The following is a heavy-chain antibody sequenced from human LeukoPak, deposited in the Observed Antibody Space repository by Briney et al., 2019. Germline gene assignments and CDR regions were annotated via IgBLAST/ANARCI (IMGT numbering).Heavy chain of an antibody. V-gene: IGHV3-7*01. D-gene: IGHD4-11*01. CDR3: ARPDYTAYLRWLDS. CDR1: GFTFSSYL. Sequence: GGSLRLSCAASGFTFSSYLMSCARQAPRKGLEWVANIKQDGSEKYYVDSVEGRFTISRDNAKSSLYLQMNSLRAEDTAVYYCARPDYTAYLRWLDSWGQGTLVSVSS. CDR2: IKQDGSEK. J-gene: IGHJ5*01.